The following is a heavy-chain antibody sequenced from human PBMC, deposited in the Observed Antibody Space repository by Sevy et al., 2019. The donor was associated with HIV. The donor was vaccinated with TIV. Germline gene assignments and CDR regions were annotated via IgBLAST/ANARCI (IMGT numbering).Heavy chain of an antibody. J-gene: IGHJ4*02. Sequence: GRSLRLSCAASGFIFNNYDMYWIRQAPGKGLEWVATVSYDGADKDYADIVKGRFTISRDGSRSMLYLQMGSLRPEDTGVYFCAEDMVDCSGGTCYSGAVSPFESWGQGTLVTVSS. D-gene: IGHD2-15*01. CDR3: AEDMVDCSGGTCYSGAVSPFES. CDR1: GFIFNNYD. V-gene: IGHV3-30*18. CDR2: VSYDGADK.